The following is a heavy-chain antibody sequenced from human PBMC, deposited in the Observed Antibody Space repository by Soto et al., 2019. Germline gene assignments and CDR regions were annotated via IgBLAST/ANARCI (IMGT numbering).Heavy chain of an antibody. J-gene: IGHJ1*01. CDR2: IWYDGSNK. D-gene: IGHD6-6*01. CDR3: ARGGVSARPDI. CDR1: GFSFSSNA. Sequence: QVQLVESGGGVVQSGRSLRLSCAASGFSFSSNAMHWVRQTPGKGLEWVAIIWYDGSNKYYADSVKGRFTISRDNSKNTVYLQMNSLRVEDTAVYYCARGGVSARPDIWGQGTLVILSS. V-gene: IGHV3-33*03.